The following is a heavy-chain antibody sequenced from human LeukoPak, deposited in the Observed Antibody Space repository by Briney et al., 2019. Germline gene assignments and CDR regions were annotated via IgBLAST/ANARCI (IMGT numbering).Heavy chain of an antibody. V-gene: IGHV1-69*05. CDR1: GYTFTGYY. D-gene: IGHD2-2*01. CDR2: IIPIFGTA. CDR3: ARDSPAYPGGYYYYMDV. J-gene: IGHJ6*03. Sequence: GASVKVSCKASGYTFTGYYMHWVRQAPGHGLEWMGRIIPIFGTANYAQKFQGRVTITTDESTSTAYMELSSLRSEDTAVYYCARDSPAYPGGYYYYMDVWGKGTTVTVSS.